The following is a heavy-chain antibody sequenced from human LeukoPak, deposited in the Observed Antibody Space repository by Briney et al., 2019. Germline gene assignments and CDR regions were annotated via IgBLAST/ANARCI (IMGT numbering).Heavy chain of an antibody. V-gene: IGHV4-59*02. CDR1: GDSVRSYY. CDR2: INDRGRT. Sequence: PSETLSLTCTVSGDSVRSYYWSWIRQPPGQGLEWLGHINDRGRTNYNPSLQGRVTISIDTSKNQFSLKVNSVTAADTAVYYCVRDSRYGSGWFEDGLDFWGQGTTVTVSS. J-gene: IGHJ6*02. D-gene: IGHD6-13*01. CDR3: VRDSRYGSGWFEDGLDF.